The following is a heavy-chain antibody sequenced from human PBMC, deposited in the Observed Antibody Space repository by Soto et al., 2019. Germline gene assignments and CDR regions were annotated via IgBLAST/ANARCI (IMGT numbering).Heavy chain of an antibody. Sequence: ASVKVSCKASGYTFTSYYMHWVRQAPGQGLEWMGIINPSGGSTSYAQKFQGRVTMTRDTSTSTVYMELSSLRSEDTAVYYCARDRTTMVRGDRASDYWGQGILVTVSS. J-gene: IGHJ4*02. V-gene: IGHV1-46*01. CDR2: INPSGGST. CDR1: GYTFTSYY. CDR3: ARDRTTMVRGDRASDY. D-gene: IGHD3-10*01.